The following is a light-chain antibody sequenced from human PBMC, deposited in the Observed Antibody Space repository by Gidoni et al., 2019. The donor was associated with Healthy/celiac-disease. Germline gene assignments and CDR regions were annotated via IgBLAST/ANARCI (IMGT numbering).Light chain of an antibody. Sequence: GRTQFPSSFSASTGDRVTITCRASQGISSYLAWYQQKPGKAPKLLIYAASTLQSGVPSRFSGSGSGTDFTLTISCLQSEDFATYYCQQYYSYPRTFGQGTKVEIK. CDR3: QQYYSYPRT. CDR2: AAS. CDR1: QGISSY. J-gene: IGKJ1*01. V-gene: IGKV1-8*01.